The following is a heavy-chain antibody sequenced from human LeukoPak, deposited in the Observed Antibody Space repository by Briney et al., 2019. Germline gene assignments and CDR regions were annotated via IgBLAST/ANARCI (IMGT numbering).Heavy chain of an antibody. V-gene: IGHV4-59*01. CDR3: ARDSAAAGLFDY. J-gene: IGHJ4*02. CDR1: GGSISSYY. Sequence: PSETLSLTCTVSGGSISSYYWSWIRQPPGKGLEWIGYIYYSGSTNYNPSLKSRVTISVDTSKNQFSLKLGSVTAADTAVYYCARDSAAAGLFDYWGQGTLVTVSS. CDR2: IYYSGST. D-gene: IGHD6-13*01.